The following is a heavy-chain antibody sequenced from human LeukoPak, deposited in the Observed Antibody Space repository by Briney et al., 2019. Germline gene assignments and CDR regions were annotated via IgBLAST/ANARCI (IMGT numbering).Heavy chain of an antibody. J-gene: IGHJ5*02. CDR1: GYTFTGYY. CDR3: ARDGEVATITGDWFDP. D-gene: IGHD5-12*01. CDR2: INPNSGGT. V-gene: IGHV1-2*02. Sequence: ASVKVSCKASGYTFTGYYMHWVRQAPGQGLEWMGWINPNSGGTNYAQKFQGRVTMTRDTSISTAYMELSRLRSDDTAVYYCARDGEVATITGDWFDPWGQGTLVTVSS.